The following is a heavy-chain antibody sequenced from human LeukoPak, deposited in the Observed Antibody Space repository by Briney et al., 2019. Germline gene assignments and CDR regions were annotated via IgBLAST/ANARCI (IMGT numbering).Heavy chain of an antibody. D-gene: IGHD1-26*01. CDR1: GFTFSSYG. J-gene: IGHJ4*02. CDR2: ISYDGSNK. Sequence: PGGSLRLSCAASGFTFSSYGMHWVRQAPGKGLEWVAVISYDGSNKYYADSVKGRFTISRDNSKNSLYLQMNSLRTEDTALYYCAKDKGPSGSPFDYWGQGTLVTVSS. V-gene: IGHV3-30*18. CDR3: AKDKGPSGSPFDY.